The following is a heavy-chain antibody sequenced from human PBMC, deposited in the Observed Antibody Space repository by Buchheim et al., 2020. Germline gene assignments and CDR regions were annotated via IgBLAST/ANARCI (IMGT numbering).Heavy chain of an antibody. J-gene: IGHJ6*02. CDR3: AKADIWGYYGMDV. D-gene: IGHD5-12*01. Sequence: QVQLVESGGGVVQPGRSLRLSCAASGFTFSSYGMHWVRQAPGKGLEWVAVISYDGSNKYYADSVTGRFTISRDNSKNTLYLQMNSLRAEDTAVYYCAKADIWGYYGMDVWGQGTT. V-gene: IGHV3-30*18. CDR1: GFTFSSYG. CDR2: ISYDGSNK.